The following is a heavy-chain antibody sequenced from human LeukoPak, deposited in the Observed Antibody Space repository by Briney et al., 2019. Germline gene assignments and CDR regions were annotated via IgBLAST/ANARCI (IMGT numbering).Heavy chain of an antibody. V-gene: IGHV4-4*02. J-gene: IGHJ6*03. CDR1: GGSISRSNW. CDR3: ARRVGRWFGERAYYYNYMDV. CDR2: IYYSGST. Sequence: SETLSLTCAVSGGSISRSNWWSWVRQPPGKGLEWIGEIYYSGSTNYNPSLKSRLTISVDTSKNQFSLKLSSVTAADTAVYYCARRVGRWFGERAYYYNYMDVWGKGTTVTISS. D-gene: IGHD3-10*01.